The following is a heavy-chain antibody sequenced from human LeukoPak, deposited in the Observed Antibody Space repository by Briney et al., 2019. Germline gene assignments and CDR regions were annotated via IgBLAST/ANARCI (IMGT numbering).Heavy chain of an antibody. CDR2: ISGYNGKT. D-gene: IGHD5-12*01. Sequence: ASVKVSCKASGYTFTGYGISWVRQAHGQGLEWMGWISGYNGKTNYTQKLQGRVTMTTDTSTSTAYVELRSLRSDDTAVYYCARDGRVTDYWPYQTRDYWGQGTLVTVSS. V-gene: IGHV1-18*01. CDR3: ARDGRVTDYWPYQTRDY. J-gene: IGHJ4*02. CDR1: GYTFTGYG.